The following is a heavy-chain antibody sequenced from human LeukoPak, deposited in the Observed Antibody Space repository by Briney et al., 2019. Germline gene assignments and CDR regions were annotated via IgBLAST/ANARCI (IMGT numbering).Heavy chain of an antibody. J-gene: IGHJ4*02. Sequence: SVKVSCKASGGTFSSYTISWVRQAPGQGLEWMGGIIPVFGSANYAQKFQGRVTITADESTSTAYMELSSLRFEDTAVYYCASDSRIEIGAYYFDYWGQGTLVAVSS. V-gene: IGHV1-69*13. CDR2: IIPVFGSA. D-gene: IGHD2/OR15-2a*01. CDR1: GGTFSSYT. CDR3: ASDSRIEIGAYYFDY.